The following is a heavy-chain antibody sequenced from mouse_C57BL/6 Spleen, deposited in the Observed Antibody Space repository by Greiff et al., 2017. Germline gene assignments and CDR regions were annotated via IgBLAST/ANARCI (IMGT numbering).Heavy chain of an antibody. Sequence: VKLMESGAELVKPGASVKISCKASGYAFSSYWMNWVKQRPGKGLEWIGQIYPGDGDTNYNGKFKGKATLTADKSSSTAYMQLSSLTSEDSAVYFCAREDSSGSFAYGGQGTLVTVSA. V-gene: IGHV1-80*01. CDR1: GYAFSSYW. CDR2: IYPGDGDT. D-gene: IGHD3-2*02. CDR3: AREDSSGSFAY. J-gene: IGHJ3*01.